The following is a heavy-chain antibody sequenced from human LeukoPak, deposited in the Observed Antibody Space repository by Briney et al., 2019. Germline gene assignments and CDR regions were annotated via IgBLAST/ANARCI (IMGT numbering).Heavy chain of an antibody. CDR2: ISGSVGST. Sequence: TGGSLRLSCAASGFTFSNYAMSWVRQAPGKGLEWVSAISGSVGSTYYADSVKGRFTISRDNSKNTLYLQMNSLRAEDTAVYYCAKSRSIAARYYYMDVWGKGTTVTVSS. CDR1: GFTFSNYA. CDR3: AKSRSIAARYYYMDV. V-gene: IGHV3-23*01. D-gene: IGHD6-6*01. J-gene: IGHJ6*03.